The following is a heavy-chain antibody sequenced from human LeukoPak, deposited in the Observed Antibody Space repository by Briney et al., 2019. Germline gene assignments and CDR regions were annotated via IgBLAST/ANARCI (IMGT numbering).Heavy chain of an antibody. D-gene: IGHD1-14*01. Sequence: PGGSLRLSCAASGFTFSSYEMNWVRQAPGKGLEWVANIKQDGSEKYYVDSVKGRFTISRDNAKNSLYLQMNSLRAEDTAVYYCARDVPTGTYYYYYYMDVWGKGTTVTVSS. CDR1: GFTFSSYE. V-gene: IGHV3-7*01. CDR3: ARDVPTGTYYYYYYMDV. CDR2: IKQDGSEK. J-gene: IGHJ6*03.